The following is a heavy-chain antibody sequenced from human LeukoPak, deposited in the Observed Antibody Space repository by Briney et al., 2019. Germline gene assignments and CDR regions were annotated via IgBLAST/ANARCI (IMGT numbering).Heavy chain of an antibody. D-gene: IGHD2-15*01. V-gene: IGHV3-53*01. CDR2: IYSGGST. Sequence: GGSLRLSCAASGFTVSSNYMSWVRQAPGKGLEWVSVIYSGGSTYYADSVKGRFTISRDNSKNTLYLQMNSLRAEDTAVYYCARGPSYCSGGSCYDYWGQGTLVTVSS. J-gene: IGHJ4*02. CDR3: ARGPSYCSGGSCYDY. CDR1: GFTVSSNY.